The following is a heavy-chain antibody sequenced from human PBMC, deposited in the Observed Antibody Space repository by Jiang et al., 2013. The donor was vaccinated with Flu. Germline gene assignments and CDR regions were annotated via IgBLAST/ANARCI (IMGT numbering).Heavy chain of an antibody. J-gene: IGHJ6*03. V-gene: IGHV4-59*11. CDR2: VYDSGST. D-gene: IGHD3-10*01. CDR3: ARDFRGPGPMDV. CDR1: GYSISSQY. Sequence: PGLVKPSETLSLTCTVSGYSISSQYWSWIRQPPGKGLEWIGYVYDSGSTSDYNPSLKSRASISVDKAKNQFSLKLSSVTAADTAVYYCARDFRGPGPMDVWGKGTTVTVSS.